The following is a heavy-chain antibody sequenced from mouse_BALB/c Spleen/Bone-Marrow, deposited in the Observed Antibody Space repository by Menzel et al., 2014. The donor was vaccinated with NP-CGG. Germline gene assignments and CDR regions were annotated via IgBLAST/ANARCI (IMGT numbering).Heavy chain of an antibody. CDR2: INNNGGST. Sequence: EVKLVESGGDLVQPGGSLKLSCVASGFTFSSYGMSWVRQTPDKRLELVATINNNGGSTYYPDSVKGQFTISRDNAKNTLYLQMSSLKSEDTAMYYCARVYGWYFDVWGAGTTVTVSS. D-gene: IGHD1-1*01. CDR1: GFTFSSYG. CDR3: ARVYGWYFDV. V-gene: IGHV5-6-3*01. J-gene: IGHJ1*01.